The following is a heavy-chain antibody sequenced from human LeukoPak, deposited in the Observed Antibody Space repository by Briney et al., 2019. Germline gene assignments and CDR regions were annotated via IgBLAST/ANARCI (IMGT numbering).Heavy chain of an antibody. J-gene: IGHJ3*01. CDR2: IYQSGST. CDR1: GDSKSYHK. V-gene: IGHV4-59*11. D-gene: IGHD3-3*01. CDR3: ANEWRAFYF. Sequence: SETLSLTCTVSGDSKSYHKWNWIRQSPGKGLEWIGYIYQSGSTNYNPSLKSRVTISVDTSKNQFSLHLRSVTAADTAVYYGANEWRAFYFWGQGKMVTVSS.